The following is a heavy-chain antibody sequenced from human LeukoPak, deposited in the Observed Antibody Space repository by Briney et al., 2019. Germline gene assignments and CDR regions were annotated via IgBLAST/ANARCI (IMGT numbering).Heavy chain of an antibody. CDR1: GGSVISFY. V-gene: IGHV4-59*02. CDR3: ARDRGRVRYGDAIES. J-gene: IGHJ3*01. D-gene: IGHD4-17*01. Sequence: SETLSLTCSVSGGSVISFYWGWIRQRPGKGLEWLGHIHNSGTTNYNPSLKSRVTISLDTSNNQFSLNLRSVTAGDTAVYFCARDRGRVRYGDAIESWGQGKMVTVSS. CDR2: IHNSGTT.